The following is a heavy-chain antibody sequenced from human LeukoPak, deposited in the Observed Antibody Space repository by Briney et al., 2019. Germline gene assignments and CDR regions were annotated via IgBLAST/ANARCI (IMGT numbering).Heavy chain of an antibody. CDR2: IKQDGSEK. CDR3: ARGNGFVIDY. D-gene: IGHD2-8*01. J-gene: IGHJ4*02. V-gene: IGHV3-7*01. CDR1: GFTLSSYW. Sequence: GGSLRLSCVASGFTLSSYWMNWVRQSPGKGLEWVAIIKQDGSEKYYVDSVKGRFTISRDNAKNSAYLQMNSLRAEDTAVYYCARGNGFVIDYWGQGTLVTVSS.